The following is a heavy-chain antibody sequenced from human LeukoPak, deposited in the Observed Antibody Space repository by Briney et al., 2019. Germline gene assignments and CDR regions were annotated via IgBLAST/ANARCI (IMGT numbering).Heavy chain of an antibody. CDR3: ALIVGETPH. D-gene: IGHD1-26*01. V-gene: IGHV3-23*01. CDR1: GFTFSSYA. Sequence: PGGSLRLSCAASGFTFSSYAMNWVRQAPGKGLEWVSTITGGGGSTYYADSVKGRFTISRDNSKNTLYLQMNSLTAADTAVYYCALIVGETPHWGQGTLVTVSS. CDR2: ITGGGGST. J-gene: IGHJ4*02.